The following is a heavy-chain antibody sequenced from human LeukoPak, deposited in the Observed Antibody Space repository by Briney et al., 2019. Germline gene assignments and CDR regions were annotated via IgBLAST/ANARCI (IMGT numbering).Heavy chain of an antibody. V-gene: IGHV3-33*01. CDR1: GFTFSSYG. Sequence: GGSLRLSCAASGFTFSSYGMHWVRQAPGKGLEGVAVIWYDGSNKYYADSVKGRFTISRDNSKNTLYLQMNSLRAEDTAVYYCARDSRVVPAAIQYYFDYWGQGTLVTVSS. J-gene: IGHJ4*02. CDR3: ARDSRVVPAAIQYYFDY. CDR2: IWYDGSNK. D-gene: IGHD2-2*02.